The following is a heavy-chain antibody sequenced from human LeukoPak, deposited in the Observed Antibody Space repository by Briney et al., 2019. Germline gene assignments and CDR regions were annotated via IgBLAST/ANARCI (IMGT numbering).Heavy chain of an antibody. D-gene: IGHD3-22*01. CDR1: GYTFTGYY. J-gene: IGHJ6*02. CDR2: INPNSGGT. Sequence: ASVKVSCKASGYTFTGYYMHWVRQAPGQGLEWMGWINPNSGGTNYAQKFQGRVTMTRDTSISTAYMELSRLRSDDTAVYYCARSPWYYDSSGGRVGMDVWGQGTTVTVSS. V-gene: IGHV1-2*02. CDR3: ARSPWYYDSSGGRVGMDV.